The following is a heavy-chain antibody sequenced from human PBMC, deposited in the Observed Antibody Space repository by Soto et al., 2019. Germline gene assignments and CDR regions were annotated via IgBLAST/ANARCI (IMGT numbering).Heavy chain of an antibody. Sequence: ASVKVSCKASGYTFTNYAMHWVRQAPGQRLEWMGWINAGNGNTKYSQKFQGRVTITRDTSASTAYMELSSLRSEDTAVYYCARDPFDYDSDIVPPPSRGFDYWGQGTLVTVSS. D-gene: IGHD3-22*01. CDR3: ARDPFDYDSDIVPPPSRGFDY. CDR2: INAGNGNT. V-gene: IGHV1-3*01. J-gene: IGHJ4*02. CDR1: GYTFTNYA.